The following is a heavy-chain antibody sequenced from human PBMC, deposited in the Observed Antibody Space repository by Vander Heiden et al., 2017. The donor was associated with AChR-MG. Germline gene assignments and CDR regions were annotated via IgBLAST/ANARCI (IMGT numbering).Heavy chain of an antibody. Sequence: QVQLQESGPGLVKPSQTLSPTCTVPGGSISSGGYYWSWIRQHPGKGLEWIGYIYYSGRTYYNPALKSRVTISVDTSKNQLSLKLRSVTAADTAVYYCARDRHAESPVAFDIWGQGTMVTVSS. CDR2: IYYSGRT. CDR1: GGSISSGGYY. J-gene: IGHJ3*02. V-gene: IGHV4-31*03. CDR3: ARDRHAESPVAFDI.